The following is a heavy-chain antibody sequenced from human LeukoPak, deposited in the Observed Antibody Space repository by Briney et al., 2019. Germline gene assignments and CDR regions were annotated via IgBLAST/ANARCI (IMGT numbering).Heavy chain of an antibody. J-gene: IGHJ4*02. CDR2: ISGSGGST. Sequence: PGGSLRLSCAASGFTFDDYGMSWVRQAPGKGLEWVSAISGSGGSTYYADSVKGRFTISRDNSKNTLYLQMNSLRAEDTAVYYCAKVARDYGDYEGYWGQGTLVTVSS. CDR3: AKVARDYGDYEGY. V-gene: IGHV3-23*01. CDR1: GFTFDDYG. D-gene: IGHD4-17*01.